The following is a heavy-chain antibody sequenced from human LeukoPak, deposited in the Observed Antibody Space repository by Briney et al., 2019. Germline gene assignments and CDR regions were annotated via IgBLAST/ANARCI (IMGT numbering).Heavy chain of an antibody. J-gene: IGHJ4*02. Sequence: SETLSLTCAVYGGSFSGYYWSWIRQPPGKGLEWIGEINHSGSTNYNPSLKSRVTISVDTSKNQFSLKLSSVTAADTAVYYCARGPRNYYDSSGYVFFDYWGQGTLVTVSS. CDR2: INHSGST. V-gene: IGHV4-34*01. CDR3: ARGPRNYYDSSGYVFFDY. CDR1: GGSFSGYY. D-gene: IGHD3-22*01.